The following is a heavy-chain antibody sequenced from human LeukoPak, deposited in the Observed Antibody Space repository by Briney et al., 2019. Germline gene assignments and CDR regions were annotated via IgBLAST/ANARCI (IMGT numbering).Heavy chain of an antibody. CDR3: ARDRGYYGSGSYDY. J-gene: IGHJ4*02. Sequence: ASVKVSCKASGYTFTSYGISWVRQAPGQGLEWMGWINAYNGNTNYAQRLQGRVTMTTDTSTSTAYMELRSLRSDDTAVYYCARDRGYYGSGSYDYWGQGTLATVSS. D-gene: IGHD3-10*01. CDR2: INAYNGNT. V-gene: IGHV1-18*01. CDR1: GYTFTSYG.